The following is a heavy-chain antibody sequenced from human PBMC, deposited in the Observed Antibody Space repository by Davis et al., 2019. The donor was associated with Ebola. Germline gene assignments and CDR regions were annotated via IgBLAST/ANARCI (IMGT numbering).Heavy chain of an antibody. Sequence: MPSETLSLTCAVSGGSISSSNWWSWLRQPPGKGLEWIGEIYHSGSTNYNPSLKSRVTISVDTSKNQFSLKLSSVTAADTAVYYCARMKVLLWFGTLDYWGQGTLVTVSS. CDR1: GGSISSSNW. CDR3: ARMKVLLWFGTLDY. CDR2: IYHSGST. D-gene: IGHD3-10*01. V-gene: IGHV4-4*02. J-gene: IGHJ4*02.